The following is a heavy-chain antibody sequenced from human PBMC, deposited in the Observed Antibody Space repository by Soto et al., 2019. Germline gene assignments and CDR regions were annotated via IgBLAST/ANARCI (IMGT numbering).Heavy chain of an antibody. V-gene: IGHV3-23*01. J-gene: IGHJ6*03. D-gene: IGHD3-9*01. CDR2: ISGSGGRT. CDR3: AKVRGPVLRHFDWLFLGTMDV. Sequence: EVQLLESGGGLVQPGGSLRLSCAASGFTFSSYAMSWVRQAPGKGLEWVSAISGSGGRTYYAESGKGRFTISRGNPKNTRYLQMNRLRAEDTAVYYCAKVRGPVLRHFDWLFLGTMDVWCKGTTVTVSS. CDR1: GFTFSSYA.